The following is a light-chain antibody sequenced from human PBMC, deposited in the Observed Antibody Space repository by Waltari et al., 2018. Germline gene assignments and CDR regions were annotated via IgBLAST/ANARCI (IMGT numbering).Light chain of an antibody. Sequence: QSALTQPASVSGSPGQSITISCTGTSRYVGGFNFVPWYQQHPGKAPKLMIYGVSDRPSGVSNRFSGSKSGNTASLAISGLQAEDEADYYCSSSTSSNTWVFGGGTKLTVL. V-gene: IGLV2-14*03. J-gene: IGLJ3*02. CDR2: GVS. CDR3: SSSTSSNTWV. CDR1: SRYVGGFNF.